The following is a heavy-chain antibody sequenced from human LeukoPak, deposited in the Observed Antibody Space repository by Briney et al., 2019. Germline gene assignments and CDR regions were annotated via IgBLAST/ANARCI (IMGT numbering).Heavy chain of an antibody. CDR1: GFTFSTHT. V-gene: IGHV3-48*01. Sequence: GGSLRLSCAASGFTFSTHTMAWVRQAPGKGLEWVSYISGSTSVIYYADSVKGRFTISRDNAKNSLYLQMNSLRTEDTAIYYCARGLYYIDVGGNGTAVTVS. J-gene: IGHJ6*03. CDR2: ISGSTSVI. CDR3: ARGLYYIDV.